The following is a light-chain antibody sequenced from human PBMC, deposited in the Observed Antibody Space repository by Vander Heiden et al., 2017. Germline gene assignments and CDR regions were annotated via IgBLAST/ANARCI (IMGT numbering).Light chain of an antibody. V-gene: IGLV2-14*01. J-gene: IGLJ1*01. CDR1: SSDVCAYNI. CDR2: DVK. CDR3: TSDTTSNTHV. Sequence: SALTQPASVSGSPGQSNTISCTGTSSDVCAYNIVSWYQQHPGKAHKLIIYDVKNRPSGVSNRFSGSKTGTPASLTISGLQAEDEADYYCTSDTTSNTHVFGAGTKVTVL.